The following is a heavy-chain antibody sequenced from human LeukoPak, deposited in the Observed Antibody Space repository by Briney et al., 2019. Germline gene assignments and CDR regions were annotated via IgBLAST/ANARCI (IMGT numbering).Heavy chain of an antibody. Sequence: SETLSLTCAVYGGSFSGYYWSWIRQPPGKGLEWIGEINHSGSTNYNPSLKSRVTISVDTSKNQFSLKLSSVTAADTAVYYCARGRSTTMTTSLAEDFDYWGQGTLATVSS. D-gene: IGHD4-17*01. CDR3: ARGRSTTMTTSLAEDFDY. CDR2: INHSGST. V-gene: IGHV4-34*01. CDR1: GGSFSGYY. J-gene: IGHJ4*02.